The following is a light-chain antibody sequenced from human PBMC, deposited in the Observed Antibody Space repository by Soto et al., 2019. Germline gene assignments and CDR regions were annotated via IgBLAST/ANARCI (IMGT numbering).Light chain of an antibody. CDR1: SSDVGDYNY. CDR3: SSYTSSSTLV. Sequence: ALTQPASVSGSPGQSITISCTGTSSDVGDYNYVSWYQKDPGKAPKLMIYEVSNRPSGVSNRFFGSKSGNTASLTISGLQAEDEADYYCSSYTSSSTLVFGGGTKLTVL. CDR2: EVS. V-gene: IGLV2-14*01. J-gene: IGLJ2*01.